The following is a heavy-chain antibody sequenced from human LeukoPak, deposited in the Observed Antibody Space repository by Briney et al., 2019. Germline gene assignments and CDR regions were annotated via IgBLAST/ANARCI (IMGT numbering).Heavy chain of an antibody. J-gene: IGHJ3*02. CDR3: XXXXLSCSGGSCPTRYAFDI. CDR1: GVSISSDSYY. CDR2: FYTSGTT. Sequence: PSETLSLTCTVSGVSISSDSYYWSWIRQPAGKGLEWIGRFYTSGTTNYNPSLKSRVTISVDTSKNQFSLKLRSVTAADTALYYXXXXXLSCSGGSCPTRYAFDIWGQGTVVTASS. V-gene: IGHV4-61*02. D-gene: IGHD2-15*01.